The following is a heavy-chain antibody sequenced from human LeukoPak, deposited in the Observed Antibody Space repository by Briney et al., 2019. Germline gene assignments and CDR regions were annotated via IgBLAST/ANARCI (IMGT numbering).Heavy chain of an antibody. Sequence: PSETLSLTCTVSGGSISSYSWSWIRQPAGKGLEWIGRIYTSGSTNYNPSLKSRVTMSVDTSKNQFSLKLSSVTAADTAVYYCARTRIRFLEWNAGMDVWGQGTTVTVSS. V-gene: IGHV4-4*07. CDR1: GGSISSYS. J-gene: IGHJ6*02. CDR2: IYTSGST. D-gene: IGHD3-3*01. CDR3: ARTRIRFLEWNAGMDV.